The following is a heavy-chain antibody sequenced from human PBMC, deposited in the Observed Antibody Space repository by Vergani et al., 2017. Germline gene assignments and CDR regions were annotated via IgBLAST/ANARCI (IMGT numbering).Heavy chain of an antibody. D-gene: IGHD2-2*01. CDR2: ISYDGSNK. V-gene: IGHV3-30*01. CDR1: GFTFSSYA. Sequence: QVQLVESGGGVVQPGRSLRLSCAASGFTFSSYAMHWVRQAPGKGLEWVAVISYDGSNKYYADSVKGLFTISRDNSTNTLYLQMNSLRAEDTAVYYCARERIVVVPAAMPAYYYYYGMDVWGQGTTVTVSS. J-gene: IGHJ6*02. CDR3: ARERIVVVPAAMPAYYYYYGMDV.